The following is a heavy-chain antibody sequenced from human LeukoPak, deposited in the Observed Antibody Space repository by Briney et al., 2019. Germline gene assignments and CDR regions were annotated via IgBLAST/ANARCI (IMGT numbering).Heavy chain of an antibody. CDR3: AKGGYDSSGYYYY. J-gene: IGHJ4*02. CDR1: GYTFTSYY. D-gene: IGHD3-22*01. V-gene: IGHV1-2*06. CDR2: INPNSGGT. Sequence: ASVKVSCKASGYTFTSYYMHWVRQAPGQGLEWMGRINPNSGGTNYAQKFQGRVTMTRDTSISTAYMELSRLRSDDTAVYYCAKGGYDSSGYYYYWGQGTLVTVSS.